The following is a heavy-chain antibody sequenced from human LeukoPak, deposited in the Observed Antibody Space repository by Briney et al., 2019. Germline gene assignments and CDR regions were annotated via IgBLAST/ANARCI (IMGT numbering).Heavy chain of an antibody. CDR1: GFTFSSYA. V-gene: IGHV3-21*01. Sequence: KTGGSLRLSCAASGFTFSSYALSWVRQAPGKGLEWVSTISSSSTYIYYADSVKGRITISRDNAKNSLSLQMNSLRAEDTAVYYCARDQSTGGASDYWGQGTLVTVSS. D-gene: IGHD3-16*01. CDR2: ISSSSTYI. CDR3: ARDQSTGGASDY. J-gene: IGHJ4*02.